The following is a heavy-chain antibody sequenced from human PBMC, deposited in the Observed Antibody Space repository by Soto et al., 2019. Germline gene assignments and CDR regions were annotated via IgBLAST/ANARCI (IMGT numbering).Heavy chain of an antibody. J-gene: IGHJ4*02. V-gene: IGHV3-23*01. CDR3: TTDLDIVATINPDPFDY. Sequence: GGSLRLSCAASGFTFSSYAMSWVRQAPGKGLEWVSAISGSGGSTYYADSVKGRFTISRDDSKNTLYLQMNSLKTEDTAVYYCTTDLDIVATINPDPFDYWGQGTLVTVSS. CDR1: GFTFSSYA. CDR2: ISGSGGST. D-gene: IGHD5-12*01.